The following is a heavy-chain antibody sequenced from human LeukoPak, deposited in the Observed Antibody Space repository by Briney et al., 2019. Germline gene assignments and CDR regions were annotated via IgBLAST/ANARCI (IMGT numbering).Heavy chain of an antibody. V-gene: IGHV4-39*07. Sequence: SETLSLTCTVSGGSIRSSYYYWGWIRQPPGKGLEWIGSIYDSGSTYYNPSLKSRVTISVDTSKNQFSLKLSSVTAADTAVYYCATGDGYNIFDYWGQGTLVTVSS. CDR2: IYDSGST. J-gene: IGHJ4*02. D-gene: IGHD5-24*01. CDR1: GGSIRSSYYY. CDR3: ATGDGYNIFDY.